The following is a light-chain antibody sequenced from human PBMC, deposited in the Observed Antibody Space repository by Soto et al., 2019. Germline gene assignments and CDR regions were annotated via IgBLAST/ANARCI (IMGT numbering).Light chain of an antibody. CDR1: SSDVGSYNY. CDR3: SSYASSRDVL. Sequence: QSALTQPASVSGSPGQSITIFCTGTSSDVGSYNYVSWYQQHPGKAPKLMIYDVSNRPSGVSNRFSGSKSGNTASLTISGLQAEDEADYYCSSYASSRDVLFGGGTKLTVL. V-gene: IGLV2-14*01. CDR2: DVS. J-gene: IGLJ2*01.